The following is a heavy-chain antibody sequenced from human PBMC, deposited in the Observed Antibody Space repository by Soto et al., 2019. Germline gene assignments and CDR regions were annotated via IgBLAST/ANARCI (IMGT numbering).Heavy chain of an antibody. CDR3: ARGGSSDWQVAFDF. D-gene: IGHD6-19*01. CDR2: VNHNGRN. Sequence: SETLSLTCDVYSGSFSGYFWNWIRQSPGKGLEWIGKVNHNGRNNYNPSLKSRVTISLDMSKKQISLKLTSVTAADTAVYYCARGGSSDWQVAFDFWGQGTMVTVSS. CDR1: SGSFSGYF. V-gene: IGHV4-34*01. J-gene: IGHJ3*01.